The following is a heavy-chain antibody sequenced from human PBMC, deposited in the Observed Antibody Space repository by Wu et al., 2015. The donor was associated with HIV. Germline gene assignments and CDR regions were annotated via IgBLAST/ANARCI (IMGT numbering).Heavy chain of an antibody. CDR1: GGAFSNSL. V-gene: IGHV1-69*12. CDR3: ARESSGSSLSAFDI. D-gene: IGHD1-26*01. Sequence: QVQLLQSGTEVKKPGSSVKVSCKASGGAFSNSLITWVRQAPGQGFEWMGWLIPMFDSANYAQRFKGRVTITADESTRTVYMELSSLRSEDTAVYYCARESSGSSLSAFDIWGQGTLVTVSS. CDR2: LIPMFDSA. J-gene: IGHJ3*02.